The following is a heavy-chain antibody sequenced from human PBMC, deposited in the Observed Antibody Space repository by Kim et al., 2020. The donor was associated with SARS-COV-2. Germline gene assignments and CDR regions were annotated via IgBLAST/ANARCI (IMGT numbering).Heavy chain of an antibody. Sequence: SYADSWKGRFTISRDNAKNTLDLQMNSLRAEDTAVYYCARARIAVAGFDYWGRGNLVTVSS. J-gene: IGHJ4*02. D-gene: IGHD6-19*01. CDR3: ARARIAVAGFDY. V-gene: IGHV3-74*01.